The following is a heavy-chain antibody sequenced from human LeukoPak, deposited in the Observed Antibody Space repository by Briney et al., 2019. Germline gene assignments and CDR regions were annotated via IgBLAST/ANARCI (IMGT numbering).Heavy chain of an antibody. CDR1: GYTFTSYA. Sequence: ASVKVSCKASGYTFTSYAMNWVRQAPGQGLEWMGIINPSGGSTSYAQKFQGRVTMTRDMSTSTVYMELSSLRSEDTAVYYCAGGSWGEVDYWGQGTLVTVSS. D-gene: IGHD6-13*01. V-gene: IGHV1-46*03. CDR2: INPSGGST. J-gene: IGHJ4*02. CDR3: AGGSWGEVDY.